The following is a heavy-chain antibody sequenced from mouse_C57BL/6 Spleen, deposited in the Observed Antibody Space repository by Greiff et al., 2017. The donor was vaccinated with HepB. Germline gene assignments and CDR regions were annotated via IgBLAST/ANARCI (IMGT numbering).Heavy chain of an antibody. Sequence: EVQLQQSGPELVKPGASVKISCKASGYTFTDYYMNWVKQSHGKSLEWIGDINPNNGGTSYNQKFKGKATLTVDKSSSTAYMELRSLTSEDSAVYYCARHWYYGSSYYFDYWGQGTTLTVSS. CDR2: INPNNGGT. V-gene: IGHV1-26*01. CDR1: GYTFTDYY. D-gene: IGHD1-1*01. J-gene: IGHJ2*01. CDR3: ARHWYYGSSYYFDY.